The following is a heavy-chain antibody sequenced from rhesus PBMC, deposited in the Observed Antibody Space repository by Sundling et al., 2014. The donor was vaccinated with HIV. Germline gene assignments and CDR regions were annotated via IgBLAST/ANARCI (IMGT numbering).Heavy chain of an antibody. D-gene: IGHD2-27*01. CDR1: GYSISSTYG. CDR3: AIRFGGNFNY. J-gene: IGHJ4*01. V-gene: IGHV4-127*01. Sequence: QVQLQESGPGLVKPSETLSLTCAVSGYSISSTYGWSWIRQPPGKGLEWIGYIGGSFGTTNYNPSLKSRVTVSKDTSKNHFFLKLTSVTAADTAIYYCAIRFGGNFNYWGRGIPGHRLL. CDR2: IGGSFGTT.